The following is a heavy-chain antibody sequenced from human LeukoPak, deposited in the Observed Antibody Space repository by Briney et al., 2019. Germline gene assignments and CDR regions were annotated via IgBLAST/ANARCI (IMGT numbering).Heavy chain of an antibody. V-gene: IGHV1-69*01. J-gene: IGHJ4*02. CDR2: IIPIFGTA. CDR3: AREMEAIVVVPAAMRTLYYFDY. CDR1: GGTFSSYA. D-gene: IGHD2-2*01. Sequence: GSSVKVSCKASGGTFSSYAISWVRQAPGQGLEWMGGIIPIFGTAIYAQKFQGRVTITADGSTSTAYMELSSLRSEDTAVYYCAREMEAIVVVPAAMRTLYYFDYWGQGTLVTVSS.